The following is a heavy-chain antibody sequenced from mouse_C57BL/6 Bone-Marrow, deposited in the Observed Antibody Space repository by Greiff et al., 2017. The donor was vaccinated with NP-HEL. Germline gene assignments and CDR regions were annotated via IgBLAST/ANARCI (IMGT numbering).Heavy chain of an antibody. V-gene: IGHV5-4*01. CDR2: ISDGGSYT. CDR3: ARDPPPYYGSSYWYFDV. CDR1: GFTFSSYA. J-gene: IGHJ1*03. D-gene: IGHD1-1*01. Sequence: EVQGVESGGGLVKPGGSLKLSCAASGFTFSSYAMSWVRQTPEKRLEWVATISDGGSYTYYPDNVKGRFTISRDNAKNNLYLQMSHLKSEDTAMYYCARDPPPYYGSSYWYFDVWGTGTTVTVSS.